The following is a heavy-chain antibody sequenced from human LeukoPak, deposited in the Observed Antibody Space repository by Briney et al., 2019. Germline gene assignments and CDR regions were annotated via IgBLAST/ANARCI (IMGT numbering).Heavy chain of an antibody. V-gene: IGHV3-48*01. J-gene: IGHJ4*02. CDR3: ARESYDSGVFDY. D-gene: IGHD3-22*01. CDR2: ISSSSSTI. CDR1: GFTFSSYR. Sequence: GGSLRLSCAASGFTFSSYRMNWVRQAPGKGLEWVSYISSSSSTIYYADSVKGRFTISRDNSKNTLYLQMDSLRAEDTAVYYCARESYDSGVFDYWGQGTLVTVSS.